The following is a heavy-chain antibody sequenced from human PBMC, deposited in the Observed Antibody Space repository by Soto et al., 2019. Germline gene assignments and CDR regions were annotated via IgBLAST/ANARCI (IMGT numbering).Heavy chain of an antibody. J-gene: IGHJ4*02. CDR3: ARAPYGNQGYFDY. CDR1: GFTFNSYG. Sequence: PGGSLRLSCAASGFTFNSYGMNWVRQAPGKGLEWVSSISSSSSYIYYADSVKGRFTISRDNAKNSLYLQMNSLRAEDTAVYYCARAPYGNQGYFDYWGQGALVTVSS. D-gene: IGHD3-10*01. CDR2: ISSSSSYI. V-gene: IGHV3-21*01.